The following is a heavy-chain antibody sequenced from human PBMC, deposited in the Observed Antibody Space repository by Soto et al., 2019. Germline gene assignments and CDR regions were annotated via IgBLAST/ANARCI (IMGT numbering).Heavy chain of an antibody. Sequence: QVQLQESGPGLVKPSQTLSLACTVSGGSISSGGYYWRWIRQHPGKGLEWIGYIYYLGSTYYNPSLKSRVTISVDTSKKQFSLKLSSVTAADTAVYYCARFYMVRGVMSAFDIWGQGTMVTVSS. CDR2: IYYLGST. D-gene: IGHD3-10*01. CDR1: GGSISSGGYY. CDR3: ARFYMVRGVMSAFDI. V-gene: IGHV4-31*03. J-gene: IGHJ3*02.